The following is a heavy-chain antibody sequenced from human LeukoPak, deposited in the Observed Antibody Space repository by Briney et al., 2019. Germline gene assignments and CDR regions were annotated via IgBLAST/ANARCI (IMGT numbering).Heavy chain of an antibody. CDR3: AREGDSGSGDLYS. D-gene: IGHD3-10*01. J-gene: IGHJ1*01. V-gene: IGHV3-33*01. Sequence: PGGSLRLSCAASGFTFSTYAIGWVRQAPGKGLEWVSDIRFDGSKPYYADSVKGRFIISRDNSKSTLNLQLNSLRAEDTAVYYCAREGDSGSGDLYSWGQGTLVTVSS. CDR2: IRFDGSKP. CDR1: GFTFSTYA.